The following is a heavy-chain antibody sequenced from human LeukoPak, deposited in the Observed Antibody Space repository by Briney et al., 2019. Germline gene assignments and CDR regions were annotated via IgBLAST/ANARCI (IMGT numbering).Heavy chain of an antibody. J-gene: IGHJ4*02. CDR3: ARWGATGYGDY. D-gene: IGHD3-9*01. CDR1: GFTFSSYG. Sequence: GGPLRLSCAASGFTFSSYGMNWVRQAPGKGLEWVSSISDSSSTIYYADSVKGRLTISRDNAKNSLYLQMNSLRAEDTAVYYCARWGATGYGDYWGQGTLVTVSS. CDR2: ISDSSSTI. V-gene: IGHV3-48*03.